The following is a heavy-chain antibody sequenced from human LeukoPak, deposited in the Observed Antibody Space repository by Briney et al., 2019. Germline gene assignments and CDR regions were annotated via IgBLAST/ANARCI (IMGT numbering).Heavy chain of an antibody. CDR1: GLTFSSYG. CDR3: AKDGYSSSCYDY. V-gene: IGHV3-30*02. J-gene: IGHJ4*02. Sequence: PGGSLRLSCAASGLTFSSYGMHWVRQAPGKGLEWVAFIRYDGSNKYYADSVKGRFTISRDNSKNTLYLQMNSLRAEDTSVYYCAKDGYSSSCYDYWGQGTLVTVSS. D-gene: IGHD6-13*01. CDR2: IRYDGSNK.